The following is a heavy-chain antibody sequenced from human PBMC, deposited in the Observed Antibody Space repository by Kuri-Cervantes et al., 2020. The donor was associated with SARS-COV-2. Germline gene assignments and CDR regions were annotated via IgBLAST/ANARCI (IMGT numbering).Heavy chain of an antibody. CDR2: IYYSGST. CDR3: ARHPSSGWSYYFDY. V-gene: IGHV4-39*01. J-gene: IGHJ4*02. D-gene: IGHD6-19*01. CDR1: GGFISSSSYY. Sequence: SETLSLTCTVSGGFISSSSYYWGWIRQPPGKGLEWIGSIYYSGSTYYNPSLKSRVTISVDRSKNQFSLKLSSVTAADTAVYYCARHPSSGWSYYFDYWGQGTLVTVSS.